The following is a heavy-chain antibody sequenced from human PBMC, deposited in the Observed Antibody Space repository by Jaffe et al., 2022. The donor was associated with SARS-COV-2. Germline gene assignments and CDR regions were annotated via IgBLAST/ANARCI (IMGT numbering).Heavy chain of an antibody. CDR2: IIPILGIA. J-gene: IGHJ4*02. D-gene: IGHD1-26*01. CDR3: ARGGWEQPPGY. CDR1: GGTFSSYT. Sequence: QVQLVQSGAEVKKPGSSVKVSCKASGGTFSSYTISWVRQAPGQGLEWMGRIIPILGIANYAQKFQGRVTITADKSTSTAYMELSSLRSEDTAVYYCARGGWEQPPGYWGQGTLVTVSS. V-gene: IGHV1-69*02.